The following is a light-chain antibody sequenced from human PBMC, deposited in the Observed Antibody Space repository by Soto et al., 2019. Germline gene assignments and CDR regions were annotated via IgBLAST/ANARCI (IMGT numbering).Light chain of an antibody. CDR3: QQYDNWPPWT. V-gene: IGKV3-15*01. J-gene: IGKJ1*01. CDR1: QSVNSH. CDR2: GAS. Sequence: EIVLTQSPATLSVSPGERATLSCRTSQSVNSHLAWYQHKPGQAPRLLIYGASARASGVPDRFSGSGSGTEYNLTITSLQSEDFAIYVCQQYDNWPPWTFGQGTKVEIK.